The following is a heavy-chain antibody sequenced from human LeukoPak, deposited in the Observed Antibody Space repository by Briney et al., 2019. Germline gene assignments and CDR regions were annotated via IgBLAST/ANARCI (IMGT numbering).Heavy chain of an antibody. Sequence: AASVKVSCKASGGTFSSYAISWVRQAPGQRLEWMGGIIPIFGTANYAQKFQGRVTITADESTSTAYMELSSLRSEDTAVYCCASGEAATKDYWGQGTLVTVSS. J-gene: IGHJ4*02. V-gene: IGHV1-69*13. CDR3: ASGEAATKDY. D-gene: IGHD3-10*01. CDR1: GGTFSSYA. CDR2: IIPIFGTA.